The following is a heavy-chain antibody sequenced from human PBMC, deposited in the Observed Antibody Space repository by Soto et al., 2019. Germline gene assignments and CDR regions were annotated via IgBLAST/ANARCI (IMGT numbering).Heavy chain of an antibody. CDR1: GYIFTRYN. Sequence: ASVKVSCKTPGYIFTRYNIHWVRQAPGQGLEWMGWISAYNGNTNYAQKLQGRVTMTTDTSTSTAYMELSSLRSEDTAVYYCARSIVVVTALDYWGQGTLVTVSS. V-gene: IGHV1-18*01. CDR2: ISAYNGNT. CDR3: ARSIVVVTALDY. J-gene: IGHJ4*02. D-gene: IGHD2-21*02.